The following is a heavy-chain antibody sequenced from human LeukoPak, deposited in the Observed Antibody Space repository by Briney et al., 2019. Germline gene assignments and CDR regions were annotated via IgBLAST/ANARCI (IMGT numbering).Heavy chain of an antibody. D-gene: IGHD3-22*01. Sequence: PSQTLSLTCTVSGGSISSGSYYWSWIRQPAGKGLEWIGRIYTSGSTNYNPSLKSRVTISVDTSKNQFSLKLSSVTAADTAVYYCARAPYDSSGDDAFDIWGQGAMVTVSS. CDR1: GGSISSGSYY. J-gene: IGHJ3*02. V-gene: IGHV4-61*02. CDR2: IYTSGST. CDR3: ARAPYDSSGDDAFDI.